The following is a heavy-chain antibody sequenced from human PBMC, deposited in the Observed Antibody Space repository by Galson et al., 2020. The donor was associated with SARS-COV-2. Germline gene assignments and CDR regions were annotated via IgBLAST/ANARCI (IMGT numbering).Heavy chain of an antibody. J-gene: IGHJ4*02. D-gene: IGHD6-19*01. CDR3: AAGPVAGTGE. CDR2: IHSSGFT. V-gene: IGHV4-61*02. Sequence: SETLSLTCAVSGGSISGTDHYWSWIRQPAGKGLEWIGRIHSSGFTYYNPSLKSRVAISVDTSKNQFSLKVTSVTAADTAVYFCAAGPVAGTGEWGQGALVTGSS. CDR1: GGSISGTDHY.